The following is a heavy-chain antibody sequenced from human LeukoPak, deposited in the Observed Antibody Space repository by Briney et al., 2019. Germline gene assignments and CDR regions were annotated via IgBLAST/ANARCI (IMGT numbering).Heavy chain of an antibody. J-gene: IGHJ4*02. V-gene: IGHV3-23*01. CDR2: ISGGGNTT. CDR1: GFTFSNYA. CDR3: ATKHTVLFDY. D-gene: IGHD4-17*01. Sequence: GGSLRLSCAASGFTFSNYAMSWVRQAPGKGLEWVSAISGGGNTTYYSDSVKGRFTISRDNSKNTLYLQMNSLRAEDTAVYYCATKHTVLFDYWGQGTLVTVSS.